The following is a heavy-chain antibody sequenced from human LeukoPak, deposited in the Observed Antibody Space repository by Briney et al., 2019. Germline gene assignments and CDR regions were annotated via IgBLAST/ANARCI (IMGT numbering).Heavy chain of an antibody. CDR3: TWSGEAD. V-gene: IGHV3-7*01. D-gene: IGHD3-3*01. CDR1: GFTFSIYG. J-gene: IGHJ4*02. CDR2: IKPDGSEK. Sequence: GGTLRLSCAASGFTFSIYGMHWVRQAPGKGLEWVANIKPDGSEKYYVDSMKGRFTISRDNAKNSLYLQMNSLRAEDTAVYYCTWSGEADWGQGTLVTVSS.